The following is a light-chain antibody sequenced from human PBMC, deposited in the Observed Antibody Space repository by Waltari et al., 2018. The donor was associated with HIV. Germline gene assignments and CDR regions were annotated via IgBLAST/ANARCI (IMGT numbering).Light chain of an antibody. V-gene: IGLV1-44*01. Sequence: QSVLSQPPSASGTPGQRVTISCSGGSSKIGRNTVNWYQQHPGTAPKPLIYSNNQRPSGVPDRFSGSKSGTSASLDISGLQSEDEADYYCATWDDRMNGVVFGGGTKLTVL. J-gene: IGLJ2*01. CDR2: SNN. CDR1: SSKIGRNT. CDR3: ATWDDRMNGVV.